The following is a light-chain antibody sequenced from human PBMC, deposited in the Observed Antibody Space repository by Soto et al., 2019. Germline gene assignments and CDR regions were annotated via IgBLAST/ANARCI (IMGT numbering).Light chain of an antibody. CDR1: SSDVGGYNS. CDR2: EVS. Sequence: QSVLTQPASVSGSPGQSITISCTGTSSDVGGYNSVSWYQHHPGKAPKLMIYEVSNRPSGVSNRFSGSKSGNMASLIISGLQAEDEADYYCSSYISSSTVFGGGTKLTVL. CDR3: SSYISSSTV. J-gene: IGLJ2*01. V-gene: IGLV2-14*01.